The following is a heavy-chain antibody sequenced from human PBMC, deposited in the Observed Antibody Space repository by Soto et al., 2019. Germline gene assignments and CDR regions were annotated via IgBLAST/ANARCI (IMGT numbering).Heavy chain of an antibody. CDR2: IYWDDDK. Sequence: SGPTLVNPTETLTLTCTFSGFSLSRSRFLLSSSGVAVGWSRQPPGKALEWLALIYWDDDKRYNPSLKNRLTITRGPSKNQVVLTMTNMDPVDTGTYYCAHMDLLMSYYGLDVWGQGTTVTVSS. V-gene: IGHV2-5*02. CDR3: AHMDLLMSYYGLDV. CDR1: GFSLSRSRFLLSSSGVA. D-gene: IGHD2-8*01. J-gene: IGHJ6*02.